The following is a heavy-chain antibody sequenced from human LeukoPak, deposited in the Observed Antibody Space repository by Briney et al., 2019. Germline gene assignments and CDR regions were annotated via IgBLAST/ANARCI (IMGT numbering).Heavy chain of an antibody. D-gene: IGHD4-17*01. CDR3: ARDDAVTTSSPFDY. CDR2: ISYDGSDQ. Sequence: GGSLGLSCAASGFTFSSYAMHWVRQAPGKGLEWVAVISYDGSDQYYADSVKGRFTISRDTSKNTLYLQVNSLRAEDTAVYYCARDDAVTTSSPFDYWGQGTLVTVSS. J-gene: IGHJ4*02. V-gene: IGHV3-30*04. CDR1: GFTFSSYA.